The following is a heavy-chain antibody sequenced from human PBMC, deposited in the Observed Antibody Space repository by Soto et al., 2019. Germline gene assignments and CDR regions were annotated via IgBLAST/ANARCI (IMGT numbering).Heavy chain of an antibody. J-gene: IGHJ5*02. CDR2: IYATGTT. V-gene: IGHV4-4*07. CDR3: VRDGTKTLRDWFDP. D-gene: IGHD1-1*01. CDR1: GASIRGFY. Sequence: SETLSLTCTVSGASIRGFYWSWIRKSAGKGLEWIGRIYATGTTDYNPSLKSRVMMSVDTSKKQFSLRLRSVTAADTAVYYCVRDGTKTLRDWFDPWGQGISVTVSS.